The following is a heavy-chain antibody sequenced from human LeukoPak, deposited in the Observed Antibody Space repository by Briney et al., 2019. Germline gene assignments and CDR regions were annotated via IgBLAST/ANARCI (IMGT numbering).Heavy chain of an antibody. Sequence: GASVKVSCKVSGYTLTELSMHWVRQAPGKGLEWMGGFDPEDGETIYAQKFQGRVTMTEDTSIDTAYMELSSLRSEDTAVYYCATVPAGELGGNFDYWGQGTLVTVSS. CDR3: ATVPAGELGGNFDY. D-gene: IGHD1-26*01. CDR1: GYTLTELS. J-gene: IGHJ4*02. V-gene: IGHV1-24*01. CDR2: FDPEDGET.